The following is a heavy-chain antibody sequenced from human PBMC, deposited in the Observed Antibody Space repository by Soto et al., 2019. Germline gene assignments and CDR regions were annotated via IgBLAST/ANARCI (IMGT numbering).Heavy chain of an antibody. CDR3: AKDSTVTTSLYSYYYGLDV. J-gene: IGHJ6*02. D-gene: IGHD4-17*01. V-gene: IGHV3-23*01. CDR2: ISGRGGST. Sequence: EVQLLESGGGLVQPGGSLRLSCTASGFTFSNYAMSWVRQAPDKGLERVSAISGRGGSTYYADSVKGRFTIPRDNSKNMLFLQMNSLRAEDTALYYCAKDSTVTTSLYSYYYGLDVWGQGTTVTVSS. CDR1: GFTFSNYA.